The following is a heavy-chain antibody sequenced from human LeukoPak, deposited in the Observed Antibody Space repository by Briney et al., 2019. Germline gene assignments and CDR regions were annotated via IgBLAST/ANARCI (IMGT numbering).Heavy chain of an antibody. Sequence: PSETLSLTCTVSGASITSSYWSWIRQPLGKGLEWIGYVYHTGNTDYNPSLRSRVTISLDTSKSHFTLSLSSATAADTAVYFCARHPFSNPFDFWGRGTLVTVSS. V-gene: IGHV4-59*08. CDR3: ARHPFSNPFDF. CDR2: VYHTGNT. D-gene: IGHD2/OR15-2a*01. CDR1: GASITSSY. J-gene: IGHJ4*02.